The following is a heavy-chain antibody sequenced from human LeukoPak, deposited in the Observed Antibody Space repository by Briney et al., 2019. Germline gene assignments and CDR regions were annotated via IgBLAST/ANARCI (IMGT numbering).Heavy chain of an antibody. D-gene: IGHD3-10*01. Sequence: GGSLRLSCAASGFTFSSYEMTWVRQAPGKGLEWVSYISSSGSTIYYADSVKGRFTFSRDNAKNSLYLQINSLRAEDTAVYYCASLEYGSGRNDDAFDISGQRTMVTVSS. CDR1: GFTFSSYE. CDR2: ISSSGSTI. J-gene: IGHJ3*02. CDR3: ASLEYGSGRNDDAFDI. V-gene: IGHV3-48*03.